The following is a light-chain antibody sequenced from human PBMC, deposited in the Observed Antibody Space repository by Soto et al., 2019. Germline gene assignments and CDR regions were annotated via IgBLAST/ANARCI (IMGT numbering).Light chain of an antibody. Sequence: QSALTQPASESGSPGQSITLSCTGTSSDVGGYKYVSWYQQHSGNAPKVLIYEVSNRPLGVSNRFSGSKSDNTASLTISGLQAEDEADYYCNSYTSSNTWVFGGGTQLTVL. CDR2: EVS. CDR3: NSYTSSNTWV. V-gene: IGLV2-14*01. CDR1: SSDVGGYKY. J-gene: IGLJ3*02.